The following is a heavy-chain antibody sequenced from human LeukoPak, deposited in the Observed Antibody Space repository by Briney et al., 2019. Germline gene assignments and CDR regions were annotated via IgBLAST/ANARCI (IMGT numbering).Heavy chain of an antibody. J-gene: IGHJ4*02. V-gene: IGHV3-13*01. CDR2: ICTAGDT. Sequence: GGSLRLSCAASGFTFSSYDMHWVRQAPGKGLEWVSAICTAGDTYYPGSVKGRFTISRENAKNSLYLQMNSLRAGDTAVYYCARGYSSGWYGLHFDYWGQGTLVTVSS. D-gene: IGHD6-19*01. CDR1: GFTFSSYD. CDR3: ARGYSSGWYGLHFDY.